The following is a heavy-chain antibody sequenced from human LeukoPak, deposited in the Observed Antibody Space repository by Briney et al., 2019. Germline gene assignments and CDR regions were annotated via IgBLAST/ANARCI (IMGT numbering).Heavy chain of an antibody. D-gene: IGHD4-23*01. CDR3: ATLYGGQRADGY. CDR1: GFIVSNNY. J-gene: IGHJ4*02. Sequence: QPGGSLRLSCAASGFIVSNNYMSWVRQAPGKGLEWVSAIYGGDSTEYADSVKGRFTISRDNSKNTLYLQTNSLRTEDTAVYYCATLYGGQRADGYWGQGTLVTVSS. V-gene: IGHV3-53*01. CDR2: IYGGDST.